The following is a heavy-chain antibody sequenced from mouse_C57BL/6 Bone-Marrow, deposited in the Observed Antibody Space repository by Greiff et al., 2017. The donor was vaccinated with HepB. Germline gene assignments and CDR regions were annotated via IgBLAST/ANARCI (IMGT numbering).Heavy chain of an antibody. V-gene: IGHV1-26*01. J-gene: IGHJ4*01. Sequence: EVQLQQSGPELVKPGASVKISCKASGYTFTDYYMNWVKQSHGKSLEWIGDINPNNGGTSYNQKFKGKATLTVDKSSSPAYMELRSLTSEDSAVYYCARWDYGSSYYAMDYWGQGTSVTVSS. CDR2: INPNNGGT. CDR1: GYTFTDYY. CDR3: ARWDYGSSYYAMDY. D-gene: IGHD1-1*01.